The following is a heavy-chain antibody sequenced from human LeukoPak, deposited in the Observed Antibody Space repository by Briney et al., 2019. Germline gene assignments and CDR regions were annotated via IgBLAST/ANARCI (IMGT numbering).Heavy chain of an antibody. CDR1: GGSFSGYY. D-gene: IGHD2-2*01. V-gene: IGHV4-34*01. J-gene: IGHJ6*03. CDR3: ASLASSTSSHYYYYYMDV. Sequence: SETLSLTCSVYGGSFSGYYWRWIRQPPGKGREWIGEINHSGSTNHTLYLQSRETISVDTSKTPLSLKLSSVTAADTAVYYCASLASSTSSHYYYYYMDVWGKGTTVTVSS. CDR2: INHSGST.